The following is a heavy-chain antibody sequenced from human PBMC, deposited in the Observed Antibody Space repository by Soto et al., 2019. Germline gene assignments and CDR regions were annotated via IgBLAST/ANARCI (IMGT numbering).Heavy chain of an antibody. CDR2: IYFRGNT. V-gene: IGHV4-31*03. Sequence: SETLSLTCSVSGDSISRIDYYWTWIRQHPEKGLEWIGNIYFRGNTYYSPSLESRLTISVDTSKNQFSLKLTSVTAADTAVYYCAYLRGFTGYPGDWGQGTLVTVSS. D-gene: IGHD3-16*01. CDR3: AYLRGFTGYPGD. J-gene: IGHJ4*02. CDR1: GDSISRIDYY.